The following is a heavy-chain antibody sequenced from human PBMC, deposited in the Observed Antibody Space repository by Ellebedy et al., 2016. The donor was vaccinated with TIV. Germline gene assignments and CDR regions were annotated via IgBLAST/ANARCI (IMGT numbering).Heavy chain of an antibody. J-gene: IGHJ3*02. V-gene: IGHV3-23*01. CDR3: AKISPTHRGAFDI. Sequence: GGSLRLXXEASGFTFSSYAMNWLRQAPGKGLEWVSVFGGRSTTTYYADSVKGRFTISRDNSKNTLFLQMNSLRGDDTARYYCAKISPTHRGAFDIWGQGTMVTVSS. CDR2: FGGRSTTT. D-gene: IGHD3-3*02. CDR1: GFTFSSYA.